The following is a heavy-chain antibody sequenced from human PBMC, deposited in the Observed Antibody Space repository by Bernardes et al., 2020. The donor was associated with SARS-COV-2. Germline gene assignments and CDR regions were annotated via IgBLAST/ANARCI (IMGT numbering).Heavy chain of an antibody. J-gene: IGHJ2*01. V-gene: IGHV3-74*01. Sequence: GGSLRLSCAADGFSISNEWMHWLRQAPGKGLEWVSRINRDATTINYALSVRGRFTIFRDNAKNTLFLQMNSLRAEDTAVYYCTRDTFGERDLWGRGTLVTVSS. D-gene: IGHD3-16*01. CDR3: TRDTFGERDL. CDR1: GFSISNEW. CDR2: INRDATTI.